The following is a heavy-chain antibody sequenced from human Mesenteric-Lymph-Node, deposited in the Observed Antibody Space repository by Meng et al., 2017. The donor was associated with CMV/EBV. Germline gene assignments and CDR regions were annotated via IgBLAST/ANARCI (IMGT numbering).Heavy chain of an antibody. V-gene: IGHV4-28*03. J-gene: IGHJ4*02. Sequence: CAVSGYSISSSNGWGWIRQPPGKGLEWIGYIYYSGSTYYNPSLKSRVTMSVDTSKNQFSLKLSSVTAVDTAVYYCARVYSSSWHPDYWGQGTLVTVSS. CDR2: IYYSGST. CDR1: GYSISSSNG. D-gene: IGHD6-13*01. CDR3: ARVYSSSWHPDY.